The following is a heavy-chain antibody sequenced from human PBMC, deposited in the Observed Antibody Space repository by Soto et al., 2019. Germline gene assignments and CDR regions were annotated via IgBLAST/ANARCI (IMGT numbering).Heavy chain of an antibody. J-gene: IGHJ4*02. V-gene: IGHV4-34*01. CDR2: INHSGST. Sequence: PSETLSLTCAVYGGSFSGYYWSWIRQPPGKGLEWIGEINHSGSTNYNPPLKSRVTISVDTSKNQFSLKLSSVTAADTAVYYCATTLGSGYVNFDHWGQGTLVTVSS. CDR3: ATTLGSGYVNFDH. D-gene: IGHD5-12*01. CDR1: GGSFSGYY.